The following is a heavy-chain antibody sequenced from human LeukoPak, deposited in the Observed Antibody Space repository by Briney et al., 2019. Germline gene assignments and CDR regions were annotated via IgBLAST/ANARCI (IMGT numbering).Heavy chain of an antibody. CDR2: ISYDGSNK. CDR1: GFTFSSYG. CDR3: AKDGSGYVWGAFDI. J-gene: IGHJ3*02. V-gene: IGHV3-30*18. D-gene: IGHD3-16*01. Sequence: GGSLRLSCAASGFTFSSYGMHWVRQAPGKGLEWVAVISYDGSNKYYADSVKGRFTISRDNSKNTLYLQMNSLRAEDTAVYYCAKDGSGYVWGAFDIWGQGTMVTVSS.